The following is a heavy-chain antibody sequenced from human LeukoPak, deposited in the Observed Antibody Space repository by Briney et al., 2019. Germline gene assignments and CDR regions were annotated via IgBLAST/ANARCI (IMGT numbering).Heavy chain of an antibody. CDR3: ARVLRDTAIVFDY. V-gene: IGHV3-21*01. J-gene: IGHJ4*02. CDR1: GFTFSSYS. D-gene: IGHD5-18*01. CDR2: ISSSSSYI. Sequence: GGSLSLSCAVSGFTFSSYSMNWVRQAPGKGLEWVSSISSSSSYIYYANSVKGLLTIARDNANTSLYLQMNRLRAEDTVVYYCARVLRDTAIVFDYWGQGTLVTVSS.